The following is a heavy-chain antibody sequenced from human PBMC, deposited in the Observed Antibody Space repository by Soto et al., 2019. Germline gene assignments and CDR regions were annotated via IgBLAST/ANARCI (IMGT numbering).Heavy chain of an antibody. Sequence: QVQLVQSGAEVKKPGSSVKVSCKASGGTFSSYAISWVRQAPGQGLEWMGGIIPIFGTANYAQKFQGRVTITADESTSTAYMELSSLRSEDTAVYYCARSHHYYDSSGYPPIDYWGQGTLVTVSS. CDR1: GGTFSSYA. D-gene: IGHD3-22*01. V-gene: IGHV1-69*01. J-gene: IGHJ4*02. CDR2: IIPIFGTA. CDR3: ARSHHYYDSSGYPPIDY.